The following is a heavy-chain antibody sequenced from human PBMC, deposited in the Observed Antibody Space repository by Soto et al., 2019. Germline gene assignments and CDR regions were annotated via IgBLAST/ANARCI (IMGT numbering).Heavy chain of an antibody. CDR2: ISYDGSNK. CDR1: GFTFSSYG. V-gene: IGHV3-30*18. D-gene: IGHD2-8*01. Sequence: QVQLVESGGGVVQPGRSLRLSCAASGFTFSSYGMHWVRQAPGKGLEWVAVISYDGSNKYYADSVKGRFTISRDNSKNTLYLQTNSLRAEDTAVYYCAKDLLLTHWGQGTLVTVSS. CDR3: AKDLLLTH. J-gene: IGHJ4*02.